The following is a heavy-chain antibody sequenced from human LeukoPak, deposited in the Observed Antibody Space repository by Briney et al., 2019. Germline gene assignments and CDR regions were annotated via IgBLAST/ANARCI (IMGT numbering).Heavy chain of an antibody. Sequence: GGSLRLSCAASGFTFSDYYMSWIRQAPGKGREWVSYISSSSSYTNYADSVKGRFTISRDNAKNSLYLQMNSLRAEDTAVYYCARAAEYSYGQGWAFDIWGQGTMVTVSS. V-gene: IGHV3-11*06. CDR1: GFTFSDYY. J-gene: IGHJ3*02. CDR3: ARAAEYSYGQGWAFDI. D-gene: IGHD5-18*01. CDR2: ISSSSSYT.